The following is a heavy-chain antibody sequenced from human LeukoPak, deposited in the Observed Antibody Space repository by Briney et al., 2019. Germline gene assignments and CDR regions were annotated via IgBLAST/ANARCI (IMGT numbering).Heavy chain of an antibody. CDR1: GFTFSTYT. CDR2: IGNNGGGI. CDR3: AKEGGIVGDEN. V-gene: IGHV3-23*01. D-gene: IGHD1-26*01. Sequence: GGSLRLSCAASGFTFSTYTMYWVRHPPGKRLEWVSIIGNNGGGIHYADSVKGRLTISRDNSKNTLYLQMNSLRAEDTAVYYCAKEGGIVGDENWGQGTLVTVSS. J-gene: IGHJ4*02.